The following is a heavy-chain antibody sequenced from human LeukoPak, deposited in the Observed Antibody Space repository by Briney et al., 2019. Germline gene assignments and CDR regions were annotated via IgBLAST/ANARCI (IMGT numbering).Heavy chain of an antibody. J-gene: IGHJ3*02. CDR2: IYYSGST. Sequence: PSETLSLTCTVSGGSISSSGYYWGWIRQPPGKGLEWIGSIYYSGSTYYNPSLKSRVTISVDTSKNQFSLKLSSVTAADTAVYYCARGGSGGAFDIWGQGTMVTVSS. CDR3: ARGGSGGAFDI. CDR1: GGSISSSGYY. D-gene: IGHD1-26*01. V-gene: IGHV4-39*07.